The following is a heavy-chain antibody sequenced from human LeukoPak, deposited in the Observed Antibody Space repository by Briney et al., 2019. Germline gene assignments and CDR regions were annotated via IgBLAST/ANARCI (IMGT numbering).Heavy chain of an antibody. Sequence: GGSLRLSCAASGFTFSNNWMHWVRQAPGKGLVWVSRINGDGSTTAYADSVKGRFTISRDNAKNTLYLQMSSLRAEDTAVYYCAKGSSSSPDYWGPGTLVTVSS. CDR1: GFTFSNNW. D-gene: IGHD2-2*01. V-gene: IGHV3-74*01. J-gene: IGHJ4*02. CDR3: AKGSSSSPDY. CDR2: INGDGSTT.